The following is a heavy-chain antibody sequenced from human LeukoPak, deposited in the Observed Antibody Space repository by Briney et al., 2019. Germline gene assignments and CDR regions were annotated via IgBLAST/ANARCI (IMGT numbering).Heavy chain of an antibody. Sequence: ASVKVSCKASGYTFTGYYMHWVRQAPGQGLEWMGWVNPNSGGTNYAQKFQGRVTMTRDTSISTAYMELSRLRSDDTAVYYCARGGEGYCGSTSCYLFPNFDYWGQGTLVTVSS. V-gene: IGHV1-2*02. D-gene: IGHD2-2*01. CDR2: VNPNSGGT. J-gene: IGHJ4*02. CDR1: GYTFTGYY. CDR3: ARGGEGYCGSTSCYLFPNFDY.